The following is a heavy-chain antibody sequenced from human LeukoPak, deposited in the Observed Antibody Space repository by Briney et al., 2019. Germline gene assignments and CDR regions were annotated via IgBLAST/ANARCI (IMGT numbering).Heavy chain of an antibody. CDR2: IKEDGSEK. CDR1: GFTFTTYW. CDR3: TRGLIIDY. V-gene: IGHV3-7*01. D-gene: IGHD3-16*01. Sequence: PGGSLRLSCATSGFTFTTYWMTWVRQAPGKGLEWVASIKEDGSEKSYVDSVKGRFTISRDNAKNSLFLQMNTLQAEDTALYYCTRGLIIDYWGQGTLVTVSS. J-gene: IGHJ4*02.